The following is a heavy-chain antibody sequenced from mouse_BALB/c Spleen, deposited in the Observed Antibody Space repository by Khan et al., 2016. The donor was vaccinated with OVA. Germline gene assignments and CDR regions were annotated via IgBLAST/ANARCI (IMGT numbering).Heavy chain of an antibody. V-gene: IGHV3-5*02. CDR2: IYYSGTV. J-gene: IGHJ1*01. Sequence: EVQLQESGPGLVKPSQTVSLTCTVTGISITSGNYRWSWIRPFPGNKLEWIGYIYYSGTVTYNPFLTSRTAITRDTSQDQFFLEMNSMTAEYTAAYYGARDYGSLYGFFDVWGAGTTVTVSS. CDR3: ARDYGSLYGFFDV. D-gene: IGHD1-1*01. CDR1: GISITSGNYR.